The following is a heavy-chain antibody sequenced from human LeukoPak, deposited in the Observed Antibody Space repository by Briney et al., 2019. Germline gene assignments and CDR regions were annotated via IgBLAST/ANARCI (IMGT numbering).Heavy chain of an antibody. CDR2: IIPIFGTA. J-gene: IGHJ4*02. CDR3: ARGTSPYYDSSGYYYGNADY. D-gene: IGHD3-22*01. V-gene: IGHV1-69*13. CDR1: GGTFSSYA. Sequence: ASVKVSCKASGGTFSSYAISWVRQAPGQGLEWMGGIIPIFGTANYAQKFQGRVTITADESTSTAYMELSSLRSGDTAVYYCARGTSPYYDSSGYYYGNADYWGQGTLVTVSS.